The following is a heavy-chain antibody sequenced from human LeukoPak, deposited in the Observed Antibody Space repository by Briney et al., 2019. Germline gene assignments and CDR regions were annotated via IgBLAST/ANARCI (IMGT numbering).Heavy chain of an antibody. CDR3: ASDAAYYGGRYFDY. CDR2: IYYSGST. CDR1: GGSISSYY. V-gene: IGHV4-59*01. D-gene: IGHD4-23*01. J-gene: IGHJ4*02. Sequence: SETLSLTCTISGGSISSYYWSWIRQPPGKGLEWIGYIYYSGSTNYNPSLKSRVTISVDTSKNQFSLKLSSVTAADTAVYYCASDAAYYGGRYFDYWGQGTLVTVSS.